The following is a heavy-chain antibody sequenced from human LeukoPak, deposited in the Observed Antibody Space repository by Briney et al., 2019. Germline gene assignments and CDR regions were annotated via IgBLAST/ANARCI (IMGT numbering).Heavy chain of an antibody. D-gene: IGHD3-22*01. CDR2: ISGSSSSI. CDR3: ARGGSSGYSLFDY. J-gene: IGHJ4*02. Sequence: GGSLRLSCAASGFTFSTYSMNWVRQAPGKGLEWVSYISGSSSSIYYADSVKGRFTISRDNAKNSLYLQMNNLRAEDTAVYYCARGGSSGYSLFDYWGQGTLVTVSS. V-gene: IGHV3-48*04. CDR1: GFTFSTYS.